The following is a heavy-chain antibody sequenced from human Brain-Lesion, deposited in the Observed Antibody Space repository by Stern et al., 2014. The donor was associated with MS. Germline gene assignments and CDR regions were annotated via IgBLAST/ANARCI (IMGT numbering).Heavy chain of an antibody. CDR3: AGEEDIRYCSGGSCTGNWFDP. J-gene: IGHJ5*02. Sequence: VQLVESDPGLVKPSETLSLTCTVAGGSVSSTSYAWAWIRQPPGKGLEWIGTIYYSGNTYYSPSLKSRLTISLDTSKNQFSLQLRSVNAADTAVYYCAGEEDIRYCSGGSCTGNWFDPWGQGTLVTVSS. V-gene: IGHV4-39*01. CDR1: GGSVSSTSYA. CDR2: IYYSGNT. D-gene: IGHD2-15*01.